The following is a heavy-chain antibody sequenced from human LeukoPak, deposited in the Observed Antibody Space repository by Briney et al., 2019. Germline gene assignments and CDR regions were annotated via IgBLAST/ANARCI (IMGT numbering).Heavy chain of an antibody. V-gene: IGHV4-31*03. Sequence: SETLSLTCTVSGGSISSGGYYWSWICQHPGKGLERIGYIHYSGNTYYNPSLKSRVTISVDTSRNQFSLKLSSVTAADTAVYYCAREMVSYNYDIWGQGTMVTVSS. CDR1: GGSISSGGYY. CDR2: IHYSGNT. J-gene: IGHJ3*02. D-gene: IGHD1-20*01. CDR3: AREMVSYNYDI.